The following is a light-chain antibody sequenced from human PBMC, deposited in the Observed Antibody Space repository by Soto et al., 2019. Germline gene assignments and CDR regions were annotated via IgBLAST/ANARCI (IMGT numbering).Light chain of an antibody. CDR2: EVS. CDR3: TSYTSSITLDV. CDR1: SSDVGGYNY. J-gene: IGLJ1*01. Sequence: QSALTQPASVSGSPGQSITISCTGTSSDVGGYNYVSWYQQHPGKAPKLMIYEVSNRPLGVSNRFSGSKSGNTASLTISGLQAEDEADYYCTSYTSSITLDVSRTGT. V-gene: IGLV2-14*01.